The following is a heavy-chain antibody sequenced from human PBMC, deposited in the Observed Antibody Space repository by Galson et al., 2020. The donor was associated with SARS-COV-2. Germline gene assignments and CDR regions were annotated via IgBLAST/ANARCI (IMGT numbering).Heavy chain of an antibody. CDR3: AHTWQETRYTLGAFDI. V-gene: IGHV2-5*01. CDR2: IYWNDDK. J-gene: IGHJ3*02. CDR1: GFSLSTSGVG. D-gene: IGHD5-18*01. Sequence: SGPTLVKRTQTLTLTCTFSGFSLSTSGVGVGWIRQPPGKALEWLALIYWNDDKRYSPSLKSRLTITKDTSKNQVVLTMTNMDPVDTATYYCAHTWQETRYTLGAFDIWGQGTMVTVSS.